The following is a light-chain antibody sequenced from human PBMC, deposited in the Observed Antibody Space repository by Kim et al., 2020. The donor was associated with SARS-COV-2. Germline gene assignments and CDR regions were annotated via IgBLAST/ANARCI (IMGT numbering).Light chain of an antibody. J-gene: IGKJ1*01. CDR2: GTS. CDR3: QQYNNWPLT. Sequence: GCPGERATRSSRASQSVSSTSAWYQQKPGQAPRLLSYGTSTRATGIPARFSGSGSGTDFPLTISSLQSEDFAVYYCQQYNNWPLTFGHGTKVDIK. V-gene: IGKV3-15*01. CDR1: QSVSST.